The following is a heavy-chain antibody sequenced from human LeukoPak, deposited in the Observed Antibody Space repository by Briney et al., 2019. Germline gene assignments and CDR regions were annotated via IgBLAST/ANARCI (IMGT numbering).Heavy chain of an antibody. CDR3: TRVGVGGY. V-gene: IGHV3-7*01. J-gene: IGHJ4*02. Sequence: GGSLRLSCAASGFTVSSNYMSWVRQAPGKGLEWVANISPDGRDKYYVDSVKGRFTISRDNAKDSLFLQMNSLRAEDTAMYFCTRVGVGGYWGQGTLVTVSS. CDR1: GFTVSSNY. D-gene: IGHD3-16*01. CDR2: ISPDGRDK.